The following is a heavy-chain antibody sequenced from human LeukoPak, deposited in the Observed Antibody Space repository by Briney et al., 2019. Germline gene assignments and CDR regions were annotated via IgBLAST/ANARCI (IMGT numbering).Heavy chain of an antibody. Sequence: ESGPTLVNPTQTLTLSCTFSGFSLSTRGMCVSWIRQPPGKALEWLARIDWDDDKYYSTSLKTRLTISKDTSKNQVVLTMTNMDPADTATYYCARIRPNYDYVWGSYDYWGQGTLVTVSS. CDR3: ARIRPNYDYVWGSYDY. CDR1: GFSLSTRGMC. J-gene: IGHJ4*02. D-gene: IGHD3-16*01. V-gene: IGHV2-70*11. CDR2: IDWDDDK.